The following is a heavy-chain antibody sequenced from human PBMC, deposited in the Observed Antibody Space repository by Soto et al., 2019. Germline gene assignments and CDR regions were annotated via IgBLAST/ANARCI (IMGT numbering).Heavy chain of an antibody. CDR3: ARSGGTFDY. V-gene: IGHV4-39*01. D-gene: IGHD3-10*01. Sequence: QLQLQESGPGLVKASRTLSLTCTVSGDSISSSTYYWGWIRLPPGKGLEWIGSFYYSGSTDYNPSLESRVIISVDTSRNQFSLTLTSVTAADTAVYYCARSGGTFDYWGQGTLVTVSS. CDR2: FYYSGST. J-gene: IGHJ4*02. CDR1: GDSISSSTYY.